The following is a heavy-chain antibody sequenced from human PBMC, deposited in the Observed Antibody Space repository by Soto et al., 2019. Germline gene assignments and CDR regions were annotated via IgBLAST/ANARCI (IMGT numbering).Heavy chain of an antibody. CDR2: ISSSGSTI. CDR1: GFTFSDYY. CDR3: ARALDLGYCSGGSCPPYYYYGMDV. D-gene: IGHD2-15*01. J-gene: IGHJ6*02. Sequence: QVQLVESGGGLVKPGGSLRLSCAASGFTFSDYYMSWIRQAPGKGLEWVSYISSSGSTIYYADSVKGRFTISRDNAKISLYREMNSLRAEDTAVYYCARALDLGYCSGGSCPPYYYYGMDVWGQGSTVTVSS. V-gene: IGHV3-11*01.